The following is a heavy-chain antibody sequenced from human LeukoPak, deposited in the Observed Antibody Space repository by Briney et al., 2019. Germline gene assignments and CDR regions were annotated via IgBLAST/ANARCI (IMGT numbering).Heavy chain of an antibody. J-gene: IGHJ6*02. Sequence: PSETLSLTCTVSGGSISSYYWSWIRQPPGKGLEWIGYIYYSGSTNYNPSLKSRVTISVDRSKNQFSLKLSSVTAADTAVYYCARVVGYYYGMDVWGQGTTVTVSS. CDR1: GGSISSYY. V-gene: IGHV4-59*12. CDR2: IYYSGST. CDR3: ARVVGYYYGMDV.